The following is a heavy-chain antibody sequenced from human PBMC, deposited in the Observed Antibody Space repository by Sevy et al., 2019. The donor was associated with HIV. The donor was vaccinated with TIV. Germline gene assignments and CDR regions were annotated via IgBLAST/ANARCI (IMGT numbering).Heavy chain of an antibody. CDR2: VYYTGGT. J-gene: IGHJ3*02. CDR1: GGSINSDH. V-gene: IGHV4-59*08. Sequence: AENLSLTCTVSGGSINSDHWNWIRQPPGKGLEWIGYVYYTGGTNYNPSLKNRVTISVDRTNNQFSLKLTSVTAADTAVYYCARRNDFDIWGQGTMVSVSS. CDR3: ARRNDFDI.